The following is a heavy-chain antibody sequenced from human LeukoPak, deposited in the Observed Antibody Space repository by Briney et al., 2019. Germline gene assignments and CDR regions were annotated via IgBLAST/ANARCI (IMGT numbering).Heavy chain of an antibody. J-gene: IGHJ4*02. D-gene: IGHD3-16*02. Sequence: EAAGCLRLSCAPAGFTFASYGIHWVSQAPGNGLEWVSPIRYDGSSKQYADSVRRRLTICRDNSQNTLYLKMNRLRAEDTAVYYCARAFELSHWGQGSLVTVSS. CDR1: GFTFASYG. CDR2: IRYDGSSK. V-gene: IGHV3-30*02. CDR3: ARAFELSH.